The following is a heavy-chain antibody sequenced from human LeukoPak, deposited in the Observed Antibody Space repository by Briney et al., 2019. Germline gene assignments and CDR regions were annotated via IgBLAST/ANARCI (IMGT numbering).Heavy chain of an antibody. CDR2: IYYSGST. J-gene: IGHJ5*02. CDR3: ARTPSSGWYWGIGDWFDP. V-gene: IGHV4-39*01. CDR1: GGSISSSSYY. Sequence: PSETLSLTCTVSGGSISSSSYYWGWIRQPPGKGLEWIGSIYYSGSTYYNPSLKSRVTISVDTSKNQFSLKLSSVTAAATAVYYCARTPSSGWYWGIGDWFDPWGQGTLVTVSS. D-gene: IGHD6-19*01.